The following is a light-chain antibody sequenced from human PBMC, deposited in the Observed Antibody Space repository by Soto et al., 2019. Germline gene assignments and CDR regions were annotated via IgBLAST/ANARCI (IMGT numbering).Light chain of an antibody. CDR2: EVN. CDR1: SSDVGGYNS. Sequence: QSVLTQPPSASGSPGQSVTISCTGTSSDVGGYNSVSWYQQHPDKAHKLMIYEVNKRPSGVPDRFSGSKSGNTASLTVSGLQAEDEADYYCSSYAGSNNVLFGGGTKLTVL. CDR3: SSYAGSNNVL. J-gene: IGLJ2*01. V-gene: IGLV2-8*01.